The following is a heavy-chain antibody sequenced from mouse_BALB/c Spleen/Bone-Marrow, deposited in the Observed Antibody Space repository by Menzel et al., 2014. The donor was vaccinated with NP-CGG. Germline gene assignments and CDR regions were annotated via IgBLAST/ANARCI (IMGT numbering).Heavy chain of an antibody. CDR3: ARDYYGFSYGFAY. J-gene: IGHJ3*01. D-gene: IGHD1-1*01. CDR2: INPYNGGT. V-gene: IGHV1-18*01. Sequence: VQLKDSGPELVKPGASMKISCKASGYSFTGYTMNWVKQSHGKNLEWIGLINPYNGGTNYNQKFKGKATLTVDKSSSTAYMGLLSLTSEDSAVYYCARDYYGFSYGFAYWGQGTLVTVSA. CDR1: GYSFTGYT.